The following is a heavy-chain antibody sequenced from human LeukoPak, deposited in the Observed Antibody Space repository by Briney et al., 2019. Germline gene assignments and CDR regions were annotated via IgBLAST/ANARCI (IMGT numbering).Heavy chain of an antibody. V-gene: IGHV3-21*01. Sequence: PGGFLRLSRAASGFTFSSYSMNWVRQAPGTGLEWVTSISSSSSYIYYADSVKGRFTISRDNAKNSLYLQMNSLRAENTAVYYCAKPRGYSGYDPADYWGQGTLVTVSS. CDR3: AKPRGYSGYDPADY. CDR2: ISSSSSYI. D-gene: IGHD5-12*01. CDR1: GFTFSSYS. J-gene: IGHJ4*02.